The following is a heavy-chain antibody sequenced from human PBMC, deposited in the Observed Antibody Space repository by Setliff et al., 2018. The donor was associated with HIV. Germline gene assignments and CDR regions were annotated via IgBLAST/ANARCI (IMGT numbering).Heavy chain of an antibody. CDR3: ARTVRREFRTNVGDHYYFYMDV. V-gene: IGHV4-59*12. CDR2: IYYSGTT. CDR1: GGSIISYY. J-gene: IGHJ6*03. Sequence: SETLSLTCTVSGGSIISYYWSWIRQPPGKGLEWIAYIYYSGTTKYNPSLKSRVSISVDTSKNQFSLKVTSVTAADTAVYYCARTVRREFRTNVGDHYYFYMDVWGKGTTVTVSS. D-gene: IGHD3-3*01.